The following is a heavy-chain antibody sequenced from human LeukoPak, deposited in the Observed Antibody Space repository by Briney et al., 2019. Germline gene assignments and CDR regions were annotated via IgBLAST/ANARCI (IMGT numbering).Heavy chain of an antibody. CDR1: GGSISSYY. J-gene: IGHJ3*02. Sequence: SETLSLTCTVSGGSISSYYWSWIRQPAGKGLEWIGRIYTSGSTNYNPSLKSRVTMSVDTSKSQFSLKLSSVTAAETAVYYCARAPPPYYYDSSSYSSHGSDIWGQGTMVTVSS. CDR3: ARAPPPYYYDSSSYSSHGSDI. D-gene: IGHD3-22*01. CDR2: IYTSGST. V-gene: IGHV4-4*07.